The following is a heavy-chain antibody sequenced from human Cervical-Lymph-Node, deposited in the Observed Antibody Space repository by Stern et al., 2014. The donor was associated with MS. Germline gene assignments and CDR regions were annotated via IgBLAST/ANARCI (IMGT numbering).Heavy chain of an antibody. V-gene: IGHV1-69*06. CDR1: GG. Sequence: QLVQSGAEVKKPGSSVKVSCKSSGGISWVRQAPGQGLEWMGGVIPFVGTSNYAQKFQGRVTITADTSTNTTYLHLSRLTSADTAVYYCARGSGDNWFGPWGQGTLVTVSS. CDR2: VIPFVGTS. J-gene: IGHJ5*02. CDR3: ARGSGDNWFGP. D-gene: IGHD3-10*01.